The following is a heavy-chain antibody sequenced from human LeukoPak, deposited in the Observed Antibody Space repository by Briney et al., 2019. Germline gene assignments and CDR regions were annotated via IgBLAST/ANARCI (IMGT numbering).Heavy chain of an antibody. CDR2: ISSSSSYI. CDR1: GFTFSSYS. V-gene: IGHV3-21*01. CDR3: ARDQSSGWYNENAFDI. Sequence: GGSLRLSCAASGFTFSSYSMNWVRQAPGKGLEWVSSISSSSSYIYYADSVKGRFTISRDNAKNSLYLQMNSLRAEDTAVYYCARDQSSGWYNENAFDIWGQGTMVTVSS. D-gene: IGHD6-19*01. J-gene: IGHJ3*02.